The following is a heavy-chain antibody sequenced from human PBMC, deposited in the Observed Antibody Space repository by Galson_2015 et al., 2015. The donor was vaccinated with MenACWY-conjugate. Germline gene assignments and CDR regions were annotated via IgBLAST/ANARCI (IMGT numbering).Heavy chain of an antibody. CDR1: GGSFSGYY. Sequence: ETLSLTCAVYGGSFSGYYWSWIRPPPGKGLEWIGEINHSGSTNYNPSLKSRVTISVDTSKNQFSLKLSSVTAADTAVYYCARVYGSGSYAHWFDPWGQGTLVTVSS. CDR2: INHSGST. V-gene: IGHV4-34*01. CDR3: ARVYGSGSYAHWFDP. D-gene: IGHD3-10*01. J-gene: IGHJ5*02.